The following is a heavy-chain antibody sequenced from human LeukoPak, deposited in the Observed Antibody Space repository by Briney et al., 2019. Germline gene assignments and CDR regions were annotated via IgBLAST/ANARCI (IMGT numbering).Heavy chain of an antibody. CDR1: GFTFNTYS. Sequence: GGSLRLSCEASGFTFNTYSMNWVRQAPGKGLEWVSYITGNSHTIYYADSVKGRFTISRDNAKNSLHLQMNSLRAEDTAVYYCARGTTVSSSLLYWGQGTLVTVSS. CDR2: ITGNSHTI. V-gene: IGHV3-48*01. J-gene: IGHJ4*02. D-gene: IGHD6-6*01. CDR3: ARGTTVSSSLLY.